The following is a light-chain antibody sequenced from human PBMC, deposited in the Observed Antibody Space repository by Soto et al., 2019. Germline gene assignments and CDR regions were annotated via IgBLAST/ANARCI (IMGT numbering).Light chain of an antibody. CDR2: DDT. V-gene: IGLV2-14*03. J-gene: IGLJ1*01. CDR3: CSYTSSTIYV. Sequence: QSVLTQPACVSGSPGQSITISCTGTRSDVGGYNYVSWYQQHPGKAPKLMIYDDTSRPSGVSDRFSGSKSGTTASLTISGLQAEDEADYYCCSYTSSTIYVFGTGTKVTVL. CDR1: RSDVGGYNY.